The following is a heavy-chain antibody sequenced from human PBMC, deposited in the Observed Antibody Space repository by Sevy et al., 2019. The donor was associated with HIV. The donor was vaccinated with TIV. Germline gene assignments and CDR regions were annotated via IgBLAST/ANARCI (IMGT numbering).Heavy chain of an antibody. CDR1: GGSGGSISDYY. J-gene: IGHJ5*02. CDR3: ARGGTSLFAP. D-gene: IGHD2-15*01. Sequence: SETLSLTCSVSGGSGGSISDYYWSRIRQPPGKGLEWIGYINYSRSTKFNPSLKSRVTISVDTSKNQFSLKLTSVTAADTAVYYCARGGTSLFAPWGQGTLVTVSS. CDR2: INYSRST. V-gene: IGHV4-59*01.